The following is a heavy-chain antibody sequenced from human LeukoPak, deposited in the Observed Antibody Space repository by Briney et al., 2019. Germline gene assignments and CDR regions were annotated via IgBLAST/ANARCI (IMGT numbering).Heavy chain of an antibody. D-gene: IGHD6-19*01. J-gene: IGHJ4*02. CDR1: GYSFTSYW. V-gene: IGHV5-51*01. CDR2: IYPGDADT. CDR3: ARRYSSGQRPYFDY. Sequence: GESLQISCRGSGYSFTSYWIAWVRQMPGKGLEWMGIIYPGDADTRYGPSFQGQVTISADKSISTAYLQWSSLKASDTAMYYCARRYSSGQRPYFDYWGQGTLVTVSS.